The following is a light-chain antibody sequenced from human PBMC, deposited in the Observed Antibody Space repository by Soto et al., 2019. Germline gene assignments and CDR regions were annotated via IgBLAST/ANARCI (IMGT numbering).Light chain of an antibody. CDR2: GNS. J-gene: IGLJ2*01. CDR3: QSYDSSLSGFVV. CDR1: SSNIGAGYD. Sequence: QSVLTQPPSVSGAPGQRVTISCTGSSSNIGAGYDVHWYQQLPGTAPKLLIYGNSHRPSGVPDRFSGSKSGTSASLAITGRQDDDEADYYCQSYDSSLSGFVVFGGGTKLTVL. V-gene: IGLV1-40*01.